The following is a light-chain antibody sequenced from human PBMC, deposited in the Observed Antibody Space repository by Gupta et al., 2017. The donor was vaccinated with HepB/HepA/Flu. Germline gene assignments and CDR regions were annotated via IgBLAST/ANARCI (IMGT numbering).Light chain of an antibody. CDR3: QQYYSTPLT. CDR2: LAS. CDR1: QSVLYSSNNKNY. V-gene: IGKV4-1*01. Sequence: DIVMTQSPDSLAVSLGERATINCKSSQSVLYSSNNKNYLAWYQQKPGQPPKLLIYLASTRESGVPDRFSGSGSGTDFTLTISSLQAVDVAVYYCQQYYSTPLTFGGGTKVEIK. J-gene: IGKJ4*01.